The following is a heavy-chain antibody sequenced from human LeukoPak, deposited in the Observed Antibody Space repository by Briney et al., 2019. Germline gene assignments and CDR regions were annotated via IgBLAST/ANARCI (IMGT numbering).Heavy chain of an antibody. CDR1: VRTLCIYY. J-gene: IGHJ3*02. V-gene: IGHV4-59*01. Sequence: SETLSLTCTVSVRTLCIYYWSWIRQPPGKGLEWIGYIYYSGSTNYNPSLKSRVTISVDTSKNQFSLKLSSVTAADTSVYYCARAPLTTITTLGAFDIWGQGTMVTVSS. CDR2: IYYSGST. D-gene: IGHD4-11*01. CDR3: ARAPLTTITTLGAFDI.